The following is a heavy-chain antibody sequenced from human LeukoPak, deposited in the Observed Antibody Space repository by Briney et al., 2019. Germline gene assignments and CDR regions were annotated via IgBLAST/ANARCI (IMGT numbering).Heavy chain of an antibody. J-gene: IGHJ4*02. CDR1: GFTFSSYA. Sequence: PGGSLRLSCAASGFTFSSYAMHWVRQAPGKGLEWVAVISYDGSNKYYADFVKGRFTISRDNSKNTLYLQMNSLRAEDTAVYYCARDMPYGDYEYYFDYWGQGTLVTVSS. CDR2: ISYDGSNK. V-gene: IGHV3-30-3*01. CDR3: ARDMPYGDYEYYFDY. D-gene: IGHD4-17*01.